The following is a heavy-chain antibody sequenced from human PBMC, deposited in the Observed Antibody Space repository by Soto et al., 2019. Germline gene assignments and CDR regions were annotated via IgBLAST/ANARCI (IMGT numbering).Heavy chain of an antibody. CDR2: IIPIFGTA. J-gene: IGHJ4*02. Sequence: SVKVSCKASGGTFSSYAISWVRQAPGQGLEWMGGIIPIFGTANYAQKFQGRVTITADESTSTAYMELSSLRSEDTAVYYCAREPFKYGGNSENYFDYWGQGTLVTVS. CDR3: AREPFKYGGNSENYFDY. V-gene: IGHV1-69*13. CDR1: GGTFSSYA. D-gene: IGHD2-21*02.